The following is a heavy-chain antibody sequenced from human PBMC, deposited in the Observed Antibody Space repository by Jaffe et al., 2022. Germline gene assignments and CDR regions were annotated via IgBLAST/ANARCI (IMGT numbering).Heavy chain of an antibody. CDR1: GFAFSSYA. J-gene: IGHJ5*02. D-gene: IGHD1-7*01. Sequence: EVQLLDSGGGLIQPGGSLRLSCAASGFAFSSYAMSWVRQAPGKGLEWVSTISGSGTSTYYIDSAKGRFTISRDNSKNTLYLQMNSLRAEDTAMYFCAKDRLSDITATTTHWFDPWGQGTLVTVSS. CDR2: ISGSGTST. V-gene: IGHV3-23*01. CDR3: AKDRLSDITATTTHWFDP.